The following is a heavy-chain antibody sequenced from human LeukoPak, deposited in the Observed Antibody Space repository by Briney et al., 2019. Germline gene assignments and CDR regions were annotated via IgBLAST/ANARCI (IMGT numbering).Heavy chain of an antibody. CDR3: AKRHGDYVSYFDY. CDR1: GFTFSSYW. V-gene: IGHV3-74*01. Sequence: GSLRLSCAASGFTFSSYWMHWVRQAPGKGLVWVSRINSDGSSTSYADSVKGRFTISRDNSKNTLYLQMNSLRAEDTAVYYCAKRHGDYVSYFDYWGQGTLVTVSS. CDR2: INSDGSST. J-gene: IGHJ4*02. D-gene: IGHD4-17*01.